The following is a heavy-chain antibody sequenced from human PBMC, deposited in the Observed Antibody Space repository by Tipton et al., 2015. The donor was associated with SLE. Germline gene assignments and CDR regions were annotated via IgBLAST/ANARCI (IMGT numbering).Heavy chain of an antibody. V-gene: IGHV4-34*01. CDR2: INHSGST. CDR1: GGSFSGYY. CDR3: ARAPSIAAAGYDSYYFDY. J-gene: IGHJ4*02. Sequence: TLSLTCAVYGGSFSGYYWSWIRQPPGKGLGWIGEINHSGSTNYNPSLKSRVTISVDTSKNQFSLKLSSVTAADTAVYYCARAPSIAAAGYDSYYFDYWGQGTLVTVSS. D-gene: IGHD6-13*01.